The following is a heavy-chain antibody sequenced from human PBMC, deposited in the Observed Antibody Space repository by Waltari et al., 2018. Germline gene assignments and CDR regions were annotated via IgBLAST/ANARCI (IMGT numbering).Heavy chain of an antibody. Sequence: EVQLVESGGGLVKPGGSLRLSCAASGFPFSSYPMNWVRQAPGKGLEWVSSISGTSYYIYHADSVKGRFTTSRDNAKNSLYLQMNSLRAEDTAVYYCARETEEAFDFWGRGTMVTVSS. CDR2: ISGTSYYI. J-gene: IGHJ3*01. CDR3: ARETEEAFDF. V-gene: IGHV3-21*01. D-gene: IGHD2-21*02. CDR1: GFPFSSYP.